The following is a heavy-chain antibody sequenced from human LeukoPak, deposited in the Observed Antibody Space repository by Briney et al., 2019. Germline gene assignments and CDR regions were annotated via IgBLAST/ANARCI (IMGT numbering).Heavy chain of an antibody. CDR3: AKVRLSRDWFDP. CDR1: GVTFSSYV. V-gene: IGHV3-23*01. Sequence: GGSLRLSCEASGVTFSSYVMSWVRQAPGKGPEWVSGISGSGGGTYYADSVKGRFTISRDNSKNTLYLQMNSLRAEDTAVYYCAKVRLSRDWFDPWGQGTLVTVSS. CDR2: ISGSGGGT. D-gene: IGHD3-16*02. J-gene: IGHJ5*02.